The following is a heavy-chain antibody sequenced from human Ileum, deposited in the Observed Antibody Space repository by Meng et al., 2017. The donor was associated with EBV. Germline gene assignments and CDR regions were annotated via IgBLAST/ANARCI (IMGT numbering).Heavy chain of an antibody. V-gene: IGHV1-3*01. D-gene: IGHD1-26*01. Sequence: QGDLVQSGAEVKMPGASIKLSCKASGYTFTGYAIHWVRQAPGQRLEWMGWINPGSGNTKYSQKFQGRVTITRDTSATTVYMDLSSLRSEDTAVFYCARDGGFSVGATKYDYWGQGALVTVSS. CDR1: GYTFTGYA. J-gene: IGHJ4*02. CDR3: ARDGGFSVGATKYDY. CDR2: INPGSGNT.